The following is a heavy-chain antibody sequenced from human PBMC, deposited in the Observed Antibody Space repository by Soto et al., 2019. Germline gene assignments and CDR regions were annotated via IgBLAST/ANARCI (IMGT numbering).Heavy chain of an antibody. CDR3: VRDVGFDFVH. V-gene: IGHV6-1*01. CDR1: GDSVFSNTAA. D-gene: IGHD1-26*01. CDR2: TYYRSKWYN. Sequence: SQTLSLTCAISGDSVFSNTAAWNWTRQSPSRGLEWLGRTYYRSKWYNDYAVTVKSRIAINPDTSKNQFSLHLNSVTPDDTARYYCVRDVGFDFVHWGLGAQVTVSS. J-gene: IGHJ4*02.